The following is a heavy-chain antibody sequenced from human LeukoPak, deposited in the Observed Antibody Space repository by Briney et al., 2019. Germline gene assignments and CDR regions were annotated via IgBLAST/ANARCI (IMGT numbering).Heavy chain of an antibody. CDR1: GVSISSFC. CDR2: VCYSGST. V-gene: IGHV4-4*07. J-gene: IGHJ4*02. Sequence: SETLSLTCTVSGVSISSFCWSWIRQPATKGLEWIGRVCYSGSTNYNPSLRSRVIMSVDTSKNQLSRDLSSVTAADTAVYHCARGEAVPAAMGDPFDYWGQGTLVTVSS. CDR3: ARGEAVPAAMGDPFDY. D-gene: IGHD2-2*01.